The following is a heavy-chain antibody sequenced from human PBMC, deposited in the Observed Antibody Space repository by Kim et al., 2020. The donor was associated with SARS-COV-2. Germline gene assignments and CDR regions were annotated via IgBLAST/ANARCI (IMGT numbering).Heavy chain of an antibody. V-gene: IGHV4-34*01. CDR3: ARGGPYNWNYAYYYYMDV. Sequence: KSRVTISVDTSKNQFSRKLSSVTAADTAVYYCARGGPYNWNYAYYYYMDVWGKGTTVTVSS. J-gene: IGHJ6*03. D-gene: IGHD1-7*01.